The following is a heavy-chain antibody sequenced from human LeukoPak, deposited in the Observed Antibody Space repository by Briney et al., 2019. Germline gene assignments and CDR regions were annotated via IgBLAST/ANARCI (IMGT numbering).Heavy chain of an antibody. V-gene: IGHV3-23*01. CDR1: GFTFSSYA. J-gene: IGHJ4*02. CDR3: AKRSPWTTVVTPGYYFDY. Sequence: GGSLRLSCAASGFTFSSYATSWVRQAPGKGLEWVSAISGSGGSTYYADSVKGRFTISRDNSKNTLYLQMNSLRAEDTAVYYCAKRSPWTTVVTPGYYFDYWGQGTLVTVSS. D-gene: IGHD4-23*01. CDR2: ISGSGGST.